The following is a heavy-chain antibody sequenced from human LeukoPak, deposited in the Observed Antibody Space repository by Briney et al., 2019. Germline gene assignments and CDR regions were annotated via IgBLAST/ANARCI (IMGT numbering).Heavy chain of an antibody. J-gene: IGHJ4*02. D-gene: IGHD3-22*01. CDR1: GGTFSSHA. CDR3: ARVYYYDSSGYYYGGWTGGHFDY. CDR2: IIPIFGTA. Sequence: SVKVSCKASGGTFSSHAISWVRQAPGQGLEWMGGIIPIFGTANYAQKFQGRVTITADKSTSTAYMELSSLRSEDTAVYYCARVYYYDSSGYYYGGWTGGHFDYWGQGTLVTVSS. V-gene: IGHV1-69*06.